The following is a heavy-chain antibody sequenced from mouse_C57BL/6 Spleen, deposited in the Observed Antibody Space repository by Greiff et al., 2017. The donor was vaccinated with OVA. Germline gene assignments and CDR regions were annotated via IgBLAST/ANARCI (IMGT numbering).Heavy chain of an antibody. CDR2: IDPSDSYT. V-gene: IGHV1-50*01. D-gene: IGHD3-2*02. J-gene: IGHJ3*01. CDR3: ARIGGSSGWFAY. CDR1: GSTFTSYW. Sequence: QVQLQQPGAELVKPGASVKLSCKASGSTFTSYWMPWVKQRPGQGLEWIGEIDPSDSYTNYNQKFKGKSTLTVDTSSSTAYMQLSRLTSEDSAVYYCARIGGSSGWFAYWGQGTLVTVSA.